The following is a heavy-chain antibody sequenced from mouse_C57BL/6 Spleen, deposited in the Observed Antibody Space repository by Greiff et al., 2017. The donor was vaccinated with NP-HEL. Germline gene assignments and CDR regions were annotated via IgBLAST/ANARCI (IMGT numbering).Heavy chain of an antibody. CDR3: ARAVPAWFAY. V-gene: IGHV1-76*01. D-gene: IGHD6-1*01. J-gene: IGHJ3*01. Sequence: VQLQQSGAELVRPGASVKLSCKASGYTFTDYYINWVKQRPGQGLEWIARIYPGSGNTYYNEKFKGKATLTAEKSSSTADMQLSSLTSEDSAVYFCARAVPAWFAYWGQGTLVTVSA. CDR1: GYTFTDYY. CDR2: IYPGSGNT.